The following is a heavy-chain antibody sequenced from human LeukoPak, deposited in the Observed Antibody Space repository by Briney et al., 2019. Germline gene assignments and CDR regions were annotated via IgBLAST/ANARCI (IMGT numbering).Heavy chain of an antibody. CDR2: INPNSGGT. J-gene: IGHJ4*02. D-gene: IGHD3-9*01. CDR3: ARAPHYDILTGGEFDY. CDR1: GYTFTGYY. V-gene: IGHV1-2*04. Sequence: ASVKVSCKASGYTFTGYYMHWVRQAPGQGLEWMGGINPNSGGTNYAQKFQGWVTMTRDTSISTAYMEPSRLRSDDTAVYYCARAPHYDILTGGEFDYWGQGTLVTVSS.